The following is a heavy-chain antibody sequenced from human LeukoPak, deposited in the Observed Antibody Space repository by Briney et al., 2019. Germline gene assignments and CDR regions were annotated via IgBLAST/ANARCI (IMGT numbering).Heavy chain of an antibody. Sequence: SVKVSCKASGGTFSSYAISWVRQAPGQGLEWMGGIIPIFGTANYAQKFQGRVTITADESTSTAYMELNSLRSEDTAVYYCARDGDGYTIFDYWGQGTLVTVSS. J-gene: IGHJ4*02. CDR1: GGTFSSYA. V-gene: IGHV1-69*01. CDR3: ARDGDGYTIFDY. D-gene: IGHD5-24*01. CDR2: IIPIFGTA.